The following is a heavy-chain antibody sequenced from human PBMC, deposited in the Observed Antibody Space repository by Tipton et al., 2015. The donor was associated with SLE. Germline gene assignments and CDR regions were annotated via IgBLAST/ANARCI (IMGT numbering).Heavy chain of an antibody. CDR2: IRSKNDGGTT. CDR3: AISPFDP. V-gene: IGHV3-15*01. CDR1: GFNFNKAW. J-gene: IGHJ5*02. Sequence: QLVQSGGGLVKPGGSLRLFCSASGFNFNKAWMNWVRQAPGKGLEWVGHIRSKNDGGTTDYGAPVKGRFTISRDDSKSELYLDMSSLKTEDTAVYYCAISPFDPWGQGTLVTVSS. D-gene: IGHD3-16*02.